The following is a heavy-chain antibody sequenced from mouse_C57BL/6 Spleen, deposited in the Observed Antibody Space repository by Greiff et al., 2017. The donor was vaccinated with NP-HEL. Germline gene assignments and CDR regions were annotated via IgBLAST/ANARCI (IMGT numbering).Heavy chain of an antibody. J-gene: IGHJ4*01. CDR2: IYPGSGST. V-gene: IGHV1-55*01. D-gene: IGHD1-2*01. Sequence: VKLQQPGAEVVKPGASVTMSCKASGYTFTSYWITWVKQRPGQGLEWIGDIYPGSGSTNYNEKFKSKATVTVDTSSSTAYMQLSSLTSEDSAVYYCARLNYYGTIYAMDYWGQGTSVTVSS. CDR1: GYTFTSYW. CDR3: ARLNYYGTIYAMDY.